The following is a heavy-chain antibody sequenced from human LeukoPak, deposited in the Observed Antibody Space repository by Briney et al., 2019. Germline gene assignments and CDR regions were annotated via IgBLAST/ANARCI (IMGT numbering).Heavy chain of an antibody. Sequence: GGSLRLSCAASGYTFTSYYMHWVRQAPGQGLEWMGIINPSGGSTSYAQKFQGRVTMTRDTSTSTVYMELSSLRSEDTAVYYCARDLYDYVWGSYPYYFDYWGQGTLVTVSS. V-gene: IGHV1-46*01. CDR1: GYTFTSYY. D-gene: IGHD3-16*01. J-gene: IGHJ4*02. CDR2: INPSGGST. CDR3: ARDLYDYVWGSYPYYFDY.